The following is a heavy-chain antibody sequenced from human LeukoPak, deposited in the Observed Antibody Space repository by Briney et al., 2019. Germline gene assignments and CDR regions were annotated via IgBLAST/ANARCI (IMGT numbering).Heavy chain of an antibody. Sequence: SETLSLTCTVAGGSISSHYWSWVRQPPGKGREWIGYMFDSVRTKDNPSLNSRFTLSADTSKNQFSLRLTSVTAADTAVYYCATIKRGNIFGFFDFWGQGILVTVSS. V-gene: IGHV4-59*11. CDR2: MFDSVRT. D-gene: IGHD5-18*01. J-gene: IGHJ4*02. CDR3: ATIKRGNIFGFFDF. CDR1: GGSISSHY.